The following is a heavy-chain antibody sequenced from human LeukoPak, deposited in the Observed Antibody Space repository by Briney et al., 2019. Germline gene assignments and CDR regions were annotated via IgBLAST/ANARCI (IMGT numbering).Heavy chain of an antibody. D-gene: IGHD6-13*01. J-gene: IGHJ6*02. Sequence: PGGSLRLSCVASGFTFDDHDMSWFRQAPGKGLEWVGFIRSKAYGGTTEYAASVKGRFTISRDDSKSIAYLQMNSLKPEDAVVYYCTRSEQLVGSYYYYGMDVWGQGTTVTVSS. CDR2: IRSKAYGGTT. CDR1: GFTFDDHD. V-gene: IGHV3-49*03. CDR3: TRSEQLVGSYYYYGMDV.